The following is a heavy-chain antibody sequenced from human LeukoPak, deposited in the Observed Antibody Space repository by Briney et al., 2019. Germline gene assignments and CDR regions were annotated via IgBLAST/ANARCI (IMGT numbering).Heavy chain of an antibody. Sequence: GGSLGLSCAVSGFIVRTNYMNWVRQAPGKGLEWVSVIYSGGNTYYADSVKGRFTISRDNSKNTLYLQMNSLRVEDTAVYYCASSVYSGSPTKSFDYWGQGTLVTVSS. CDR2: IYSGGNT. J-gene: IGHJ4*02. CDR3: ASSVYSGSPTKSFDY. CDR1: GFIVRTNY. D-gene: IGHD3-10*01. V-gene: IGHV3-53*01.